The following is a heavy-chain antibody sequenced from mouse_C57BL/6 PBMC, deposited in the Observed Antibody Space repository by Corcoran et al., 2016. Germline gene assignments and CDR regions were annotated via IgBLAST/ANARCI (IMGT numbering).Heavy chain of an antibody. D-gene: IGHD1-1*01. V-gene: IGHV1-81*01. CDR1: GYTFTSYG. Sequence: QVQLQQSGAELARPGASVKLSCKASGYTFTSYGISWVKQRTGQGLEGIGEIYPRSGNTYYNEKYKGKATLTADKSSSTAYMEIRSLTSEDAAVYFCARESATDWGQGTTLTVSS. J-gene: IGHJ2*01. CDR2: IYPRSGNT. CDR3: ARESATD.